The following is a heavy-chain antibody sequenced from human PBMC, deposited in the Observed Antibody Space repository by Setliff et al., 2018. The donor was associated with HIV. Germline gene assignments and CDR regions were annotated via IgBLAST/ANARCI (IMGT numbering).Heavy chain of an antibody. Sequence: PLETLSLTCTVSGGSISSSSYYWGWIRQPPGKGLEWIGSIYYSGSTYYNPSLKSRVTISVDTSKNQFSLKLSSVTAADTVVYYCARASTRIGYDSSGYPFDYWGQGTLVTVSS. CDR3: ARASTRIGYDSSGYPFDY. CDR2: IYYSGST. V-gene: IGHV4-39*07. CDR1: GGSISSSSYY. D-gene: IGHD3-22*01. J-gene: IGHJ4*02.